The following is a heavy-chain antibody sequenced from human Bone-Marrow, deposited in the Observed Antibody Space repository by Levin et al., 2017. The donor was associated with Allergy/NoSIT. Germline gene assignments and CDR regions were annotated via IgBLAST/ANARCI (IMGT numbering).Heavy chain of an antibody. CDR2: IYSGGST. V-gene: IGHV3-53*01. CDR3: ARGDYMDV. CDR1: GFTVSSNY. J-gene: IGHJ6*03. Sequence: RGESLKISCAASGFTVSSNYMSWVRQAPGKGLEWVSVIYSGGSTYYADSVKGRFTISRDNSKNTLYLQMNSLRAEDTAVYYCARGDYMDVWGKGTTVTVSS.